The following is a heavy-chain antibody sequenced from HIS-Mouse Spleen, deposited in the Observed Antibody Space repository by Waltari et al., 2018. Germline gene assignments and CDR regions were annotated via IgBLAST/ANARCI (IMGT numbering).Heavy chain of an antibody. CDR2: INHSGST. V-gene: IGHV4-34*01. CDR1: GGSFRGYY. J-gene: IGHJ3*02. CDR3: AGSADDAFDI. Sequence: QVQLQQWGAGLFKPSRTLSLTCAVSGGSFRGYYWSWIRQPPGKGLEWIGEINHSGSTNYNPSLKSRVTISVDTSKNQFSLKLSSVTAADTAVYYCAGSADDAFDIWGQGTMVTVSS.